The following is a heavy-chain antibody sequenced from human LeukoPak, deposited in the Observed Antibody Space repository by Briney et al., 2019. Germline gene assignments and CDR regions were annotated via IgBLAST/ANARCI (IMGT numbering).Heavy chain of an antibody. CDR2: INGRGFSI. V-gene: IGHV3-21*06. J-gene: IGHJ4*02. D-gene: IGHD6-19*01. CDR3: TRDQPSSGWGFDS. Sequence: GGSLRLSCATSGFTFSAYSMNWVRHAPGKGLEWVANINGRGFSIHYADSIKGRFTISRDNTKDLLYLQMTSLRADDTALYYCTRDQPSSGWGFDSWGRGTLVIVSS. CDR1: GFTFSAYS.